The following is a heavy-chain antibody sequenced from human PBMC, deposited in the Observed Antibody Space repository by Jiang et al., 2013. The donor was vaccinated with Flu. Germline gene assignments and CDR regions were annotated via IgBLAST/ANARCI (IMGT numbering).Heavy chain of an antibody. D-gene: IGHD1-7*01. V-gene: IGHV3-48*01. CDR3: ARDLGWNYVPGMDV. J-gene: IGHJ6*02. Sequence: VQLVESGGGLVQPGGSLRLSCAASGFTFSSYSMNWVRQAPGKGLEWVSYISSSSSTIYYADSVKGRFTISRDNAKNSLYLQMNSLRAEDTAVYYCARDLGWNYVPGMDVWGQGTTVTVSS. CDR1: GFTFSSYS. CDR2: ISSSSSTI.